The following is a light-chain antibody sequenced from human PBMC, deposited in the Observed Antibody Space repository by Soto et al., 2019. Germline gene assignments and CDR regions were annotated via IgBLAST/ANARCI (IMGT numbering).Light chain of an antibody. CDR3: QQSYSGPLT. CDR1: QSISSY. J-gene: IGKJ4*01. V-gene: IGKV1-39*01. Sequence: DIQMTQSPSSLSASVGDRVTITCRASQSISSYLNWYQQKPGKAPKVLIYAASSLQSGVPSRFSGIGSGTDFTLSISSLQPEVFATYYCQQSYSGPLTFGGGTKVEIK. CDR2: AAS.